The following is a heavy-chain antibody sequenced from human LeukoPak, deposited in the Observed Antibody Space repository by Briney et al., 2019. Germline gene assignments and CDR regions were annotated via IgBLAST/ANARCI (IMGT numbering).Heavy chain of an antibody. CDR2: IYSGGST. CDR3: FARFLEWLLDDYFDY. CDR1: GFTFSSYA. V-gene: IGHV3-53*01. Sequence: QAGGSLRLSCAASGFTFSSYAMSWVRQAPGKGLEWVSVIYSGGSTYYADSVKGRFTISRDNSKNTLYLQMNSLRAEDTAVYYCFARFLEWLLDDYFDYWGQGTLVTVSS. J-gene: IGHJ4*02. D-gene: IGHD3-3*01.